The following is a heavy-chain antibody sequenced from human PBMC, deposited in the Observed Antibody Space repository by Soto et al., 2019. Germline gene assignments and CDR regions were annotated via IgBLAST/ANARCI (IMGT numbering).Heavy chain of an antibody. V-gene: IGHV3-23*01. CDR1: GFTFSSYA. CDR2: ISGSGGIT. D-gene: IGHD2-2*01. CDR3: AKDQGQGYCSSTSCYDAFDI. J-gene: IGHJ3*02. Sequence: GGSLRLSCAASGFTFSSYAMSWVRQAPGKGLEWVSAISGSGGITYYADSVKGRFTISRDNSKNTLYLQMNSLRAEDTAVYYCAKDQGQGYCSSTSCYDAFDILGQGTMVTVSS.